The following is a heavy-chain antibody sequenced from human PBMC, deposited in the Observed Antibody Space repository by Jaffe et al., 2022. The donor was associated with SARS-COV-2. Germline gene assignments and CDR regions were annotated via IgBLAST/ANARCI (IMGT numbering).Heavy chain of an antibody. CDR3: ARRGGDYYDSRYYFDY. Sequence: QLQLQESGPGLVKPSETLSLTCTVSGGSISSSSYYWGWIRQPPGKGLEWIGSIYYSGSTYFNPSLKSRVTISVDTSKNQFSLKLSSVTAADTAVYYCARRGGDYYDSRYYFDYWGQGTLVTVSS. D-gene: IGHD3-22*01. CDR2: IYYSGST. V-gene: IGHV4-39*01. J-gene: IGHJ4*02. CDR1: GGSISSSSYY.